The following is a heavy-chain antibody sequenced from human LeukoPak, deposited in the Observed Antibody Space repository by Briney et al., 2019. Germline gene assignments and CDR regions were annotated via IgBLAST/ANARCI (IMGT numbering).Heavy chain of an antibody. V-gene: IGHV4-61*09. Sequence: PSQTLSLTCTVSGDSLTSGRRYWSWIRQPAGKGLEWIGHFYSSTRTTYNPSLESRVTISGDTAKNQFSLKLDSVTAADTAVYFCARCMSELDYGDYAYYYHMDVWGKGTTVTVSS. CDR2: FYSSTRT. D-gene: IGHD4-17*01. CDR3: ARCMSELDYGDYAYYYHMDV. CDR1: GDSLTSGRRY. J-gene: IGHJ6*04.